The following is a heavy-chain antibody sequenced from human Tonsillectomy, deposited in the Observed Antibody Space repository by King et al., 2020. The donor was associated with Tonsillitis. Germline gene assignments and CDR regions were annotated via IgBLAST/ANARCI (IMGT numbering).Heavy chain of an antibody. Sequence: HITLKESGPTLVKPKQTLTLTCNFSGFSLSSSGLHVGWIRQPPGKALEWLALIYWDDDKSYNPSLESRLTITKDSSKNQVVLKMMSMDPVDTATYYCAHGSSWAFVTPDYWGQGILVTVSS. J-gene: IGHJ4*02. CDR2: IYWDDDK. V-gene: IGHV2-5*02. CDR3: AHGSSWAFVTPDY. D-gene: IGHD6-13*01. CDR1: GFSLSSSGLH.